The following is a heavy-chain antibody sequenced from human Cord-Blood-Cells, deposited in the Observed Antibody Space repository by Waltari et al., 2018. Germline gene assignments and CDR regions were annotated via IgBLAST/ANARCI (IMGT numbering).Heavy chain of an antibody. Sequence: QVQLVQSGAEVKKPGSSVKVSCKASGGTFSSYATSWVRQAPGQGLEWMGRIIPILGIANYAQKFQGRVTITADKSTSTAYMELSSLRSEDTAVYYCARGANYFDYWGQGTLVTVSS. J-gene: IGHJ4*02. CDR2: IIPILGIA. CDR3: ARGANYFDY. V-gene: IGHV1-69*09. CDR1: GGTFSSYA.